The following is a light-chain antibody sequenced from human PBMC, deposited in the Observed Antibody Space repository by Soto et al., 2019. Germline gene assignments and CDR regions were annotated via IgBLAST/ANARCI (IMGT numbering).Light chain of an antibody. J-gene: IGKJ4*01. CDR3: QHRSNSPIT. V-gene: IGKV3-11*01. CDR2: DAS. CDR1: ESIRTY. Sequence: EIVLTQSPATLSLSPGERATLSCRASESIRTYLAWYQQKPGQAPRLLIYDASTRATGIPARFSGSGSGTDFTLTICRLEPEDFAIYYCQHRSNSPITFGGGTKVDIK.